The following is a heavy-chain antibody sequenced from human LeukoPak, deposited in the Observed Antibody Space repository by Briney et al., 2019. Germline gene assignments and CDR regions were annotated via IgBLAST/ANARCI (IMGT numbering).Heavy chain of an antibody. J-gene: IGHJ4*02. CDR1: GYTFTGYY. Sequence: GCSVTGSCKASGYTFTGYYMHWVRQAPRQGLEWMGWINPKSGGTYYAQKFQGRVTMTRDTSISTAYMELSRLTLDDTAVYYCARGAFSGFYSLDYWGQGTLVTVSS. V-gene: IGHV1-2*02. CDR3: ARGAFSGFYSLDY. CDR2: INPKSGGT. D-gene: IGHD3-22*01.